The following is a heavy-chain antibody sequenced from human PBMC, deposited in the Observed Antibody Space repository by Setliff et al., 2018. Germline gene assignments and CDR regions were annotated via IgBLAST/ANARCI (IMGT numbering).Heavy chain of an antibody. D-gene: IGHD2-21*02. CDR1: GFTFSSYA. J-gene: IGHJ4*02. Sequence: PGGSLRLSCAASGFTFSSYAMHWVRQAPGKGLEWVAVISYDGSNKYYADSVKGRFTISRDNSKNTLYLQMNSLRAEDTAVYYCARAGVVVTATSPFDYWGQGTLVTVSS. CDR3: ARAGVVVTATSPFDY. V-gene: IGHV3-30*04. CDR2: ISYDGSNK.